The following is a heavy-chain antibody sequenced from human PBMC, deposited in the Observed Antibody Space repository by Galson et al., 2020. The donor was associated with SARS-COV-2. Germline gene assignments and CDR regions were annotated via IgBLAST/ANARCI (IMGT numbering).Heavy chain of an antibody. Sequence: SETLSLTCTVSGVSISSYYWSWIRQPPGKGLEWIGYIYYSGSTNYNPSLKSRVTISVDTSKNQFSLKLSSVTAADTAVYYCARESYDSSCYYLAYFDYWGQGTLVTVSS. CDR2: IYYSGST. J-gene: IGHJ4*02. V-gene: IGHV4-59*01. CDR1: GVSISSYY. D-gene: IGHD3-22*01. CDR3: ARESYDSSCYYLAYFDY.